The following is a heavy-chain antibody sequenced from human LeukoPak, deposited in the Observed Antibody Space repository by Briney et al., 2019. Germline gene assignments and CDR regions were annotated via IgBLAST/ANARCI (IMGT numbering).Heavy chain of an antibody. V-gene: IGHV3-23*01. D-gene: IGHD6-19*01. CDR1: VFTLSVYA. CDR3: ATSGWDTIDYFYGMDV. Sequence: GGALRLSRASSVFTLSVYAMSWVRPAPGRGREWVSHIGGRVGTTYYADSVKGRFTISRDKSKNSLFLQMNSLRAEDTAVYYCATSGWDTIDYFYGMDVWGHGTMVTVS. J-gene: IGHJ6*02. CDR2: IGGRVGTT.